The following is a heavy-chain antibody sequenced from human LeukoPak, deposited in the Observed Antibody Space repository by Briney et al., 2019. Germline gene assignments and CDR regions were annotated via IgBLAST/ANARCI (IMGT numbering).Heavy chain of an antibody. V-gene: IGHV4-59*08. CDR1: GGSINGYY. Sequence: ASETLSLTCTVSGGSINGYYWSWIRQSPEKGLVWIGYMYYSGSTNYNPSLKSRVSLSLDMSKNQFSLNLRSVTAADTALYYCARHFTYYYDTSGYPRDAFDIWGQGTMVTVSS. D-gene: IGHD3-22*01. CDR3: ARHFTYYYDTSGYPRDAFDI. J-gene: IGHJ3*02. CDR2: MYYSGST.